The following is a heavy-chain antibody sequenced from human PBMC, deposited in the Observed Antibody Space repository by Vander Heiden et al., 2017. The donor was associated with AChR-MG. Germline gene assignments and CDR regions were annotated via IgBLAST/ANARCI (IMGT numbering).Heavy chain of an antibody. CDR3: AKVDYDYHAFDI. J-gene: IGHJ3*02. V-gene: IGHV3-30*18. D-gene: IGHD3-3*01. Sequence: QVQLVESGGGVVQPGRSLRLSCAASGFTFSSYGMHWVRQAPGKGLEWVAVISYDGSNKYYADSVKGRFTISRDNSKNTLYLQMNSLRAEDTAVYYCAKVDYDYHAFDIWGQGTMVTVSS. CDR2: ISYDGSNK. CDR1: GFTFSSYG.